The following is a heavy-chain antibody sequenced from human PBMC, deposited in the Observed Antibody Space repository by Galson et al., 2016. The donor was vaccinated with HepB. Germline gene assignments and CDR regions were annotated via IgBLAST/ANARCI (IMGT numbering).Heavy chain of an antibody. D-gene: IGHD3-10*01. Sequence: SLRLSCAASGFTFSSYAMSWVRQAPVKGLEWVSGMSGNGGSTLYADSVKGRFTISRDNSKNTLYLQMTNLRAEDTSLYYCAKGTLGLWFGELFEGGMDVWGQGTPVIVSS. J-gene: IGHJ6*02. CDR3: AKGTLGLWFGELFEGGMDV. V-gene: IGHV3-23*01. CDR2: MSGNGGST. CDR1: GFTFSSYA.